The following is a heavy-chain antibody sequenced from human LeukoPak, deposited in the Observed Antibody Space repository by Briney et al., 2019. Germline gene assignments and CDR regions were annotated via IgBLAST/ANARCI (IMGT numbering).Heavy chain of an antibody. V-gene: IGHV4-39*01. CDR1: GGSISSSRDY. CDR3: ARHVEIAVAGPIDY. CDR2: IYYSGST. D-gene: IGHD6-19*01. Sequence: SETLSLTCTVSGGSISSSRDYWAWIRQPPGKGLEWIGSIYYSGSTYYNPSLKSRVTISVDTSKNQFSLKLSSVTAADTAVYYCARHVEIAVAGPIDYWGQGTLVTVSS. J-gene: IGHJ4*02.